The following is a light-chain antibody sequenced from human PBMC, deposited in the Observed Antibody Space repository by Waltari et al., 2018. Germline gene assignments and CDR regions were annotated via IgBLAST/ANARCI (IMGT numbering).Light chain of an antibody. CDR2: CAS. CDR3: QHYVGWPPAYT. Sequence: IVMTQSPVTLSVSPGEGATLSCRASQSIRSSLAWYQQRPGQAPRLLIYCASTRATGIAARFRGSGYGTEFSLTISSLQSEDFGIYYCQHYVGWPPAYTFGQGTKLEIK. J-gene: IGKJ2*01. V-gene: IGKV3-15*01. CDR1: QSIRSS.